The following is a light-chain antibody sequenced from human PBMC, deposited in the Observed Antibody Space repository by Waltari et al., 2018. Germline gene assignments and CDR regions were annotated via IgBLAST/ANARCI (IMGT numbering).Light chain of an antibody. V-gene: IGKV2-30*02. J-gene: IGKJ4*01. CDR1: QSLLHTNGKTY. CDR2: RVS. CDR3: MESTHFPPLT. Sequence: DVVLTQSPLSLSITPGQPASMTCRSSQSLLHTNGKTYLGWFLQKPGQPPRRLIYRVSNRDSGVPDRFTGSGAGTDFTLRISRAGADDVGIYYSMESTHFPPLTFGGGTKVEIK.